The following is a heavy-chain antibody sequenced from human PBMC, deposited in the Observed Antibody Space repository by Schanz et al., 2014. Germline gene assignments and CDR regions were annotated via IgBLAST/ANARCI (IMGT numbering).Heavy chain of an antibody. D-gene: IGHD2-2*02. CDR2: ISSTSRAT. J-gene: IGHJ4*02. Sequence: VQLVESGGGLVKPGGSLRLSCAASGFTFRSYSMNWVRQAPGKGLEWISYISSTSRATYYADSVKGRFTISRDNAKNSLFLQMNSLRAEDTAVYYCAGGEYQLLYGNWGQGTLVTVSS. CDR1: GFTFRSYS. CDR3: AGGEYQLLYGN. V-gene: IGHV3-48*01.